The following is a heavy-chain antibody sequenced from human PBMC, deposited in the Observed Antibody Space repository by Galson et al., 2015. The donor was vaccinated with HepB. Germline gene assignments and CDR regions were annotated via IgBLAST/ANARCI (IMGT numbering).Heavy chain of an antibody. J-gene: IGHJ4*02. CDR1: GYSFTNCW. V-gene: IGHV5-51*01. CDR3: ARPLDCSTYYYAY. D-gene: IGHD2-2*01. CDR2: IYPSDSDT. Sequence: QSGAEVKKPGESLKISCKGSGYSFTNCWIGWVRQMPGKGLEWMGIIYPSDSDTRYSPSFQGQVTISADKSISTAYLQWSSLKASDTAMYYCARPLDCSTYYYAYWGQGTLVTVSS.